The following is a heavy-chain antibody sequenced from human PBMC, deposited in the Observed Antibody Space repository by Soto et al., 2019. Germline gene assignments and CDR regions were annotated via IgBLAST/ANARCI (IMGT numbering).Heavy chain of an antibody. J-gene: IGHJ4*02. Sequence: QVQLVESGGGVVQPGRSLRLSCAASGFPFTSYGMHWVREGPDKGLEWVAIISYDGSDKYYADSVKGRFPISRDNSKNTLYLHMNSLRPEDTALYYCVGGQYYFDYRGQGTLVIVSS. V-gene: IGHV3-30*03. CDR3: VGGQYYFDY. CDR2: ISYDGSDK. CDR1: GFPFTSYG. D-gene: IGHD3-10*01.